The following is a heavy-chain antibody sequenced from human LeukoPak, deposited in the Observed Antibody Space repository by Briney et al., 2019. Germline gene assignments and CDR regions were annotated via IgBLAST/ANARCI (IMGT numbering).Heavy chain of an antibody. CDR2: ITSSSTYI. Sequence: GGSLRLSCAASGFTFSRYNMNWVRQAPGKGLEWVSSITSSSTYIYYADSVEGRFTISRDNAKNSLYLQMNSLRAEDTAVYYCARGPYSGSYSDYYYYYMDVWGKGTTVTVSS. D-gene: IGHD1-26*01. V-gene: IGHV3-21*01. J-gene: IGHJ6*03. CDR1: GFTFSRYN. CDR3: ARGPYSGSYSDYYYYYMDV.